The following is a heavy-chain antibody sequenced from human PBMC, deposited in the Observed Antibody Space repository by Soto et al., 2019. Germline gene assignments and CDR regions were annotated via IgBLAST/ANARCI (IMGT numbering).Heavy chain of an antibody. CDR1: GFTFSSYA. CDR3: ARANVLRYFDWLLLDY. J-gene: IGHJ4*02. Sequence: ESGGGVVQPGRSLRLSCAASGFTFSSYAMHWVRQAPGKGLEWVAVISYDGSNKYYADSVKGRFTISRDNSKNTLYLQMNSLRAEDTAVYYCARANVLRYFDWLLLDYWGQGTLVTVSS. CDR2: ISYDGSNK. D-gene: IGHD3-9*01. V-gene: IGHV3-30-3*01.